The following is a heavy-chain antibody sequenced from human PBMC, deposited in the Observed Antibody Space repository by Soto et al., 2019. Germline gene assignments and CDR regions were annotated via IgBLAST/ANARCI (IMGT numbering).Heavy chain of an antibody. D-gene: IGHD3-9*01. CDR3: ARALSTITIFEGSPDSP. J-gene: IGHJ5*02. V-gene: IGHV1-69*13. CDR2: IIPIFGTA. CDR1: GGTFSSYA. Sequence: ASVKVSCKASGGTFSSYAVSWVRQAPGQGLEWMGGIIPIFGTANYAQKFQGRVTITADESTSTAYMELSRLRSDDTAVYYCARALSTITIFEGSPDSPWGQGTLVTVSS.